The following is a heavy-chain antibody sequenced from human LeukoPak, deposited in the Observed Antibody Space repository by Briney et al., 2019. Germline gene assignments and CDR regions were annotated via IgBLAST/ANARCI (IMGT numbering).Heavy chain of an antibody. CDR2: IYDSGST. CDR1: GASIRSGDYY. Sequence: PSQTLSLTCTVSGASIRSGDYYWRWIRQPPGTGLGWIGYIYDSGSTYYNPSLKSRITISVDTSENRFSLKLSSVTATDTAVYYCARDCSGGSCCGAFDIWGQGTMVTVSS. V-gene: IGHV4-30-4*01. D-gene: IGHD2-15*01. CDR3: ARDCSGGSCCGAFDI. J-gene: IGHJ3*02.